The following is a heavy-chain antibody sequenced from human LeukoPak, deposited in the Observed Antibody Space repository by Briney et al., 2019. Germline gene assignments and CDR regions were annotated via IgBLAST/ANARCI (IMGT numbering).Heavy chain of an antibody. CDR1: GFTFSSYA. V-gene: IGHV3-23*01. CDR2: NSGSGGST. CDR3: AKTPSTFYYGSGSLYYFDY. Sequence: GGSLRLSCAAAGFTFSSYAMSWVRQATGKGLEWVTANSGSGGSTYYADSVKGRFTISRDNSKNTLYLQMNSLRAEDTAVYYCAKTPSTFYYGSGSLYYFDYWGQGTLVTVSS. D-gene: IGHD3-10*01. J-gene: IGHJ4*02.